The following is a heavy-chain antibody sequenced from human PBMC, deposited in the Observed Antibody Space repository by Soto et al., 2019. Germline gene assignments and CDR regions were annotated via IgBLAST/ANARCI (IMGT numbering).Heavy chain of an antibody. J-gene: IGHJ6*01. CDR2: IIPIFGTA. CDR3: AGTPYRYYGSGSYYSYYYYYGMDV. Sequence: SVKVSCKASGGTFSSYAISWVRQAPGQGLEWMGGIIPIFGTANYAQKFQGRVTITADESTSTAYMELSSLRSEDTAVYYCAGTPYRYYGSGSYYSYYYYYGMDVWGQGTTVTVSS. CDR1: GGTFSSYA. V-gene: IGHV1-69*13. D-gene: IGHD3-10*01.